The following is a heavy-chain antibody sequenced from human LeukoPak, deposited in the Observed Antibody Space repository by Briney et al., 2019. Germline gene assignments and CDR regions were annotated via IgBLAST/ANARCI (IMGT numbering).Heavy chain of an antibody. J-gene: IGHJ4*02. CDR2: MNPNSGNT. D-gene: IGHD5-12*01. CDR1: GYTFTSYY. V-gene: IGHV1-8*02. Sequence: ASVKVSCKASGYTFTSYYIHWVRQATGQGLEWMGWMNPNSGNTGYAQKFQGRVTMTRNTSISTAYMELSSLRSEDTAVYYCARVSGYSGYDYADYWGQGTLVTVSS. CDR3: ARVSGYSGYDYADY.